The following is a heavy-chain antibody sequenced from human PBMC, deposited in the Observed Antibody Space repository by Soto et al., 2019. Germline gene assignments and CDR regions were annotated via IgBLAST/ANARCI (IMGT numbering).Heavy chain of an antibody. V-gene: IGHV4-34*01. CDR2: INHSVST. J-gene: IGHJ4*02. D-gene: IGHD2-15*01. CDR3: ASGGADDPYCSGGSCYCY. CDR1: GGSFSGYY. Sequence: PSETLSLTCAVYGGSFSGYYWSWIRQPPGEGLEWIGEINHSVSTNYNPSLKSRVTISVDTSKNQFSLKLSSVTAAHTAVYYCASGGADDPYCSGGSCYCYWGQGTLVTVS.